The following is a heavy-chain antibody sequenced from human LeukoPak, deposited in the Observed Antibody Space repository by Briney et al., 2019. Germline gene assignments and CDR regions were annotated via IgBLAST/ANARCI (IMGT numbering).Heavy chain of an antibody. J-gene: IGHJ4*02. D-gene: IGHD3-10*01. CDR3: ARQIRDYYGSGSYFDY. Sequence: KPSETLSLTCAVSGGSISSSNWWSWVRQPPGKGLEWIGEIYHSGSTYYNPSLKSRVTISVDTSKNQFSLKLSSVTAADTAVYYCARQIRDYYGSGSYFDYWGQGTLVTVSS. CDR1: GGSISSSNW. CDR2: IYHSGST. V-gene: IGHV4-4*02.